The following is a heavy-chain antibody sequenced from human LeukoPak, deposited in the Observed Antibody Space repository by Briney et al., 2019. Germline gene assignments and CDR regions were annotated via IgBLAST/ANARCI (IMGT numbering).Heavy chain of an antibody. D-gene: IGHD3-3*02. J-gene: IGHJ4*02. CDR1: GFTFSSYS. V-gene: IGHV3-21*01. CDR3: AREKGHF. Sequence: PGGSLRLSCAASGFTFSSYSMNWVRQAPGKGLEWVSSISNSGSSIYYADSVKGRFTISRDNAKNSLYLQMNSLRAEDTAVYYCAREKGHFWGQGTLVTVSS. CDR2: ISNSGSSI.